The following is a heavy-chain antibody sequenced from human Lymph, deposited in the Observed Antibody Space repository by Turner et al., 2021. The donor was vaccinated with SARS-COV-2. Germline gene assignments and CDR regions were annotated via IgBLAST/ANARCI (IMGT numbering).Heavy chain of an antibody. CDR2: IWFDGSNK. CDR1: GFTFSSYG. J-gene: IGHJ4*02. D-gene: IGHD6-19*01. Sequence: QVQLVESGGGVVQPGRSLRLSCVASGFTFSSYGMHWVRQAPGKGLEWVAFIWFDGSNKYYADSGKGRFTISRDNSKNTLYLQMNSLRAEDTAVYYCARDRAGSSGWYDSYFDYWGQGTLVTVSS. CDR3: ARDRAGSSGWYDSYFDY. V-gene: IGHV3-33*01.